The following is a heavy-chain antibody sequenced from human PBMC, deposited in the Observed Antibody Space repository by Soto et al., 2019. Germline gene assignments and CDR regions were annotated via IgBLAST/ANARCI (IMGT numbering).Heavy chain of an antibody. CDR2: IDYSGST. CDR3: ERHVSVSGFEYYFDQ. J-gene: IGHJ4*02. Sequence: QLHMQESGPGPVKPSETLSLTCTVSGDSIGSSGYYWAWIRQPPGKGLEWIGNIDYSGSTYYNPSLKSRVALSVDTPKNPFSLKVTSVTAADTALYYCERHVSVSGFEYYFDQWGQGTLVTVSS. CDR1: GDSIGSSGYY. D-gene: IGHD5-12*01. V-gene: IGHV4-39*01.